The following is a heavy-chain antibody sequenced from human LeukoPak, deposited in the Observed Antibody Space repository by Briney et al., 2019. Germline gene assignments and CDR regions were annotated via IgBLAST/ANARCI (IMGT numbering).Heavy chain of an antibody. D-gene: IGHD5-24*01. CDR3: TREGVGDGYNQYFDY. J-gene: IGHJ4*02. CDR1: GFTFGDYA. V-gene: IGHV3-49*04. CDR2: IRSKAYGGTT. Sequence: QAGGSLRLSCTASGFTFGDYAMSWVRQAPGKGLEWVGFIRSKAYGGTTEYAASMKGRFTISRDDSKSIAYLQMNSLKTEDTAVYYCTREGVGDGYNQYFDYWGQGTLVTVSS.